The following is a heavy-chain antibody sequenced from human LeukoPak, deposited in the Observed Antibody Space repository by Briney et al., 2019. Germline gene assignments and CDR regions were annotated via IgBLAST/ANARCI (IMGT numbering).Heavy chain of an antibody. D-gene: IGHD4-17*01. V-gene: IGHV1-8*01. CDR1: GYTFTSYD. J-gene: IGHJ6*02. CDR2: MNPNSGNT. CDR3: ARDGYGDYYYYGMDV. Sequence: ASVKVSCKASGYTFTSYDINWVRQATGQGLEWMGWMNPNSGNTGYAQKFQGRVTMTRNTSISTAYMELSSLRSEDTAVYYWARDGYGDYYYYGMDVWGQGTTVTVSS.